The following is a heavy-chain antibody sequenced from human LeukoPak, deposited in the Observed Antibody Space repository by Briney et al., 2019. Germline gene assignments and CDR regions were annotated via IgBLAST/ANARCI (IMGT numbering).Heavy chain of an antibody. J-gene: IGHJ5*02. CDR1: GYTFSSYG. Sequence: ASVKVSCKASGYTFSSYGISWLRRAPGQGLEWMGWISGYNGDTKHRQKFQGRVTMTTDTSTSTAYMELRSLRSDDTAVYYCARDGYDSSAWLDPWGQGTLVTVSS. CDR3: ARDGYDSSAWLDP. CDR2: ISGYNGDT. D-gene: IGHD3-22*01. V-gene: IGHV1-18*01.